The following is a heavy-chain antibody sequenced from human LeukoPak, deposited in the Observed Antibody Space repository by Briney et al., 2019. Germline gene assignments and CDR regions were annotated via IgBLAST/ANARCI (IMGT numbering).Heavy chain of an antibody. CDR2: IKQDGSEK. Sequence: PGGSLRLSCAASGFTFISYWMSWVRQAPGKGLEWVANIKQDGSEKYYVDSVKGRFTISRDNAKNSLYLQMNSLRAEDTAVYYCARSSSGWRNYYFDYWGQGTLVTVSS. J-gene: IGHJ4*02. CDR1: GFTFISYW. D-gene: IGHD6-19*01. CDR3: ARSSSGWRNYYFDY. V-gene: IGHV3-7*01.